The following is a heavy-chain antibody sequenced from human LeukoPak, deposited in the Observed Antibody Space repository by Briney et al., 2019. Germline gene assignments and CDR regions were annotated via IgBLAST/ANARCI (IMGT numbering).Heavy chain of an antibody. CDR2: ISSSGSTI. CDR1: GFTFSDYY. Sequence: PGGSLRLSCAASGFTFSDYYMSWIRQAPGKGLEWVSYISSSGSTIYYADSVKGRFTISRDNAKNSLYLQMNSLRAEDTAVYYCARDPNPVLLWFGELSRGSVAFDIWGQGTMVTVSS. V-gene: IGHV3-11*01. J-gene: IGHJ3*02. CDR3: ARDPNPVLLWFGELSRGSVAFDI. D-gene: IGHD3-10*01.